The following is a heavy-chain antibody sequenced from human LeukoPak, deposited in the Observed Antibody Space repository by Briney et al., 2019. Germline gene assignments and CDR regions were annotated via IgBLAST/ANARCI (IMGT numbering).Heavy chain of an antibody. D-gene: IGHD6-13*01. V-gene: IGHV1-2*06. J-gene: IGHJ4*02. CDR1: GYSFTGCY. CDR2: IDPNSGGT. CDR3: AKAGSRSWYSFDY. Sequence: ASVKVSCKSSGYSFTGCYMHWVRQAPGQGLEWMGRIDPNSGGTNYAQKFQGRVTMTRDTSISTIYVELSSLTSDDTAVYYCAKAGSRSWYSFDYWGQGTLVTVSS.